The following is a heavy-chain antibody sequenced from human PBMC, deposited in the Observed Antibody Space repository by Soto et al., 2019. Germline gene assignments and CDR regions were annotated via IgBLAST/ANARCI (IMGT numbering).Heavy chain of an antibody. Sequence: ASLKVSCKASGYTFTGYYMHWVRQAPGQGLEWMGWINPNSGGTNYAQKFQGWVTMTRDTSISTAYMELSRLRSDDTAVYYCARAHVGSSWNKYYYGMDVWGQGTTVNVSS. V-gene: IGHV1-2*04. CDR1: GYTFTGYY. D-gene: IGHD6-13*01. CDR3: ARAHVGSSWNKYYYGMDV. J-gene: IGHJ6*02. CDR2: INPNSGGT.